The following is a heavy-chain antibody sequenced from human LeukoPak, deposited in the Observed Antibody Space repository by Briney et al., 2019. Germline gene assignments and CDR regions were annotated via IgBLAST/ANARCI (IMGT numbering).Heavy chain of an antibody. Sequence: TLSLTCAVYGGSFSGYYWSWIRQPPGKALEWLARIDWDDEKYYSTSLKTRLTISKDTSKNQVVLTMTNMDPVDTATYFCARGIGYTSSWYLYYFDYWGQGTLVTVSS. CDR3: ARGIGYTSSWYLYYFDY. V-gene: IGHV2-70*11. D-gene: IGHD6-13*01. J-gene: IGHJ4*02. CDR1: GGSFSGYY. CDR2: IDWDDEK.